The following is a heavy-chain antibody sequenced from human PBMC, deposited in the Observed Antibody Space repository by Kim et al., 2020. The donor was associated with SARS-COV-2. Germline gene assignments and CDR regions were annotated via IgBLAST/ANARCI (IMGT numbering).Heavy chain of an antibody. D-gene: IGHD2-15*01. J-gene: IGHJ6*02. Sequence: GGSLRLSCAASGFTFSSYAMHWVRQAPGKGLEWVAVISYDGSNKYYVDSVKGRFTISRDNSKNTLYLQMNSLRAEDTAVYYCARDRVAGGYYYGMDVWGQGTTVTVSS. CDR1: GFTFSSYA. CDR3: ARDRVAGGYYYGMDV. CDR2: ISYDGSNK. V-gene: IGHV3-30*04.